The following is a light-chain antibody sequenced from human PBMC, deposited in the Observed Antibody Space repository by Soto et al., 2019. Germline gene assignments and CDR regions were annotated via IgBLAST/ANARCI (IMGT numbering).Light chain of an antibody. CDR3: QQYDHLPRP. Sequence: DSRMTQSPSSLSASVGDRVTITCQASQCISNYLNWYQQKPGQAPKLLIYDEANLETGVPSRFSGSGSGTDFTFTILSLHPEDIATYYCQQYDHLPRPFAQGTQVQI. V-gene: IGKV1-33*01. CDR2: DEA. J-gene: IGKJ1*01. CDR1: QCISNY.